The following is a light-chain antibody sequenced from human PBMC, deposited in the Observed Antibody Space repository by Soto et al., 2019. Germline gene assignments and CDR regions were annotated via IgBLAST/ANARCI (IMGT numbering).Light chain of an antibody. Sequence: QSALAQPASVSGSPGQSITISCTGASGYVGTYSLVSWYQQHPGKAPKVVIYEGHKRPSGVPDRFSGSTSVNTASLTISGLQTEDEADYYCCLYVGATTYVFGAGTKVTV. CDR3: CLYVGATTYV. CDR2: EGH. V-gene: IGLV2-23*01. J-gene: IGLJ1*01. CDR1: SGYVGTYSL.